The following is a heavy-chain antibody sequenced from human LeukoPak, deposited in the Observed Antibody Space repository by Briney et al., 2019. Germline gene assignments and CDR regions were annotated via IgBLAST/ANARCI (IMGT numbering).Heavy chain of an antibody. D-gene: IGHD3-22*01. V-gene: IGHV3-23*01. CDR1: GFTFSSYA. J-gene: IGHJ3*02. CDR3: AQDGGITMIVEFYDAFDI. CDR2: ISGSGGST. Sequence: GGSLRLSCAASGFTFSSYAMSWVRQAPGKGLEWVSAISGSGGSTYYADSVKGRFTISRDNSKNTLYLQMNSLRAEDTAVYYCAQDGGITMIVEFYDAFDIWGQGTMVTVSS.